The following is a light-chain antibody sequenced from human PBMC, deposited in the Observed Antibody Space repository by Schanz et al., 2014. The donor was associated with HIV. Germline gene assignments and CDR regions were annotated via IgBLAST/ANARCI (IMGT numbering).Light chain of an antibody. CDR3: LSYAGNNNLV. CDR2: EVN. CDR1: RGDIGSYNY. J-gene: IGLJ2*01. Sequence: QSALTQPPSASGSPGQSVTISCAGTRGDIGSYNYVSWYQQRPGKAPRLLISEVNKRPSGVPDRFSGSKSGNTASLTVSGLQTEDEADYYCLSYAGNNNLVFGGGTKVTVL. V-gene: IGLV2-8*01.